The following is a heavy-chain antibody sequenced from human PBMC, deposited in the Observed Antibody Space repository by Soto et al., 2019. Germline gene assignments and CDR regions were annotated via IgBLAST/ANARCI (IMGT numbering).Heavy chain of an antibody. CDR2: INHSGST. CDR1: GGSFSGYY. J-gene: IGHJ6*02. CDR3: ARGNIGIQDYYYYGMDV. Sequence: SETLSLTCAVYGGSFSGYYWSWIRQPPGKGLEWIGEINHSGSTNYNPSLKSRVTISVDTSKNQFSLKLSSVTAADTAVYYCARGNIGIQDYYYYGMDVWGQGTTVTVSS. D-gene: IGHD5-18*01. V-gene: IGHV4-34*01.